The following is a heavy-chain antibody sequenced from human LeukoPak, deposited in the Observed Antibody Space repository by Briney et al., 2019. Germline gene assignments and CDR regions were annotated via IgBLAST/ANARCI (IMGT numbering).Heavy chain of an antibody. Sequence: QPGGSLRLSCAASGFTFSNYAMSWVRQTPGKGLECVSVVTGSGGDTYYTGSVNGRFTVSRDNSKNSLYLQMSSLRTEDTALYYCAKDWARLGEGYYFDYGGQGTLVTVSS. J-gene: IGHJ4*02. CDR1: GFTFSNYA. V-gene: IGHV3-23*01. CDR3: AKDWARLGEGYYFDY. CDR2: VTGSGGDT. D-gene: IGHD3-16*01.